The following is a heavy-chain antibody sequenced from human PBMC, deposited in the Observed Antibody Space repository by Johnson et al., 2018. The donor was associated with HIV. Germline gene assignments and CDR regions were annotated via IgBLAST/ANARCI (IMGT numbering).Heavy chain of an antibody. V-gene: IGHV3-33*06. J-gene: IGHJ3*02. D-gene: IGHD3-16*01. CDR2: IWYDGSNK. CDR1: GFTFSSYG. CDR3: AKGEWGAGTDAFDI. Sequence: QVQLVESGGGVVQPGGSLRLSCAASGFTFSSYGMHWVRKAPGTGMERVAVIWYDGSNKNSADSVKGRVTISRENSKNTLYLQMNSLSAEATAVYYCAKGEWGAGTDAFDIWGQGTMVTVSS.